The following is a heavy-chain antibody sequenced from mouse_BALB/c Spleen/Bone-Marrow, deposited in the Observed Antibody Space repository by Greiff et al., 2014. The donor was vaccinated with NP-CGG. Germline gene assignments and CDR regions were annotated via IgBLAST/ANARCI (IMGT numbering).Heavy chain of an antibody. D-gene: IGHD2-3*01. CDR2: FHPYNDDT. CDR1: GYTFTTYS. V-gene: IGHV1-47*01. Sequence: QVQLKQSGAGLVKPGASVKMSCKAFGYTFTTYSIEWMKQNHGRSLEWIGNFHPYNDDTNYNEKLKDKVKITIEKAYNTVYLEISQLTSDDSAVYYCARNDGYYRFDYWGQGTTLTVSS. J-gene: IGHJ2*01. CDR3: ARNDGYYRFDY.